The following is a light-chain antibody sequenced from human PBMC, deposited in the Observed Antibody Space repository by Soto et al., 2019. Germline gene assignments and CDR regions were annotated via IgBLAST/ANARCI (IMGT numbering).Light chain of an antibody. J-gene: IGKJ1*01. CDR2: KAS. V-gene: IGKV1-5*03. CDR3: QHYNSYSEA. CDR1: QDIGNN. Sequence: DIQMTQSPSSLSASLGDRVTIACRASQDIGNNLGWYQQTPGKAPKLLIYKASTLKSGVPSRFSGSGSGTEFTLTISSLQPDDFATYYCQHYNSYSEAFGQGTKVDIK.